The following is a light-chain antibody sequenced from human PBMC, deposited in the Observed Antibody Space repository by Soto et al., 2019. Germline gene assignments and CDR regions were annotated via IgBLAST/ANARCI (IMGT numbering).Light chain of an antibody. CDR3: QHRSNWPPG. Sequence: EIVLTQSPATLALSPGXRATLSCRASQSVNSYLAWYQQKPGQVPRLLIYDTSNRATGIPARFSGSGSGTDFTLTISSLAPEDFAVYYCQHRSNWPPGFGQGTRLEIK. V-gene: IGKV3-11*01. CDR2: DTS. J-gene: IGKJ5*01. CDR1: QSVNSY.